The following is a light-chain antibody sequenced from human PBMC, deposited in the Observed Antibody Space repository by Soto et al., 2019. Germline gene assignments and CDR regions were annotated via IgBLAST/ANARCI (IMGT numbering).Light chain of an antibody. CDR3: QQRSNWPIT. Sequence: EIVLTQSPATLSLSPGERATLSCRASQSISSNLAWYQQKPGQAPRLLIYDASNRATGIPVRFSGSGSGTDFTLIISSLEPEDFAVYYCQQRSNWPITFGPGTKVDIK. CDR2: DAS. J-gene: IGKJ3*01. V-gene: IGKV3-11*01. CDR1: QSISSN.